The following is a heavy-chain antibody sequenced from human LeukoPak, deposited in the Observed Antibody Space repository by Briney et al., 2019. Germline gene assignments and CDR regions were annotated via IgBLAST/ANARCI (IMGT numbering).Heavy chain of an antibody. CDR3: ARVGGGAAAVVFDI. CDR1: GYTFTDHY. V-gene: IGHV1-2*02. Sequence: ASVKVSCKASGYTFTDHYMHWVRQAPGKGLEWLGWIKPDSGGTNYAQKFQGRVTMTRDTSISTAYMELSRLTSDDTAVYYCARVGGGAAAVVFDIWGQGTMVTVSS. J-gene: IGHJ3*02. CDR2: IKPDSGGT. D-gene: IGHD6-13*01.